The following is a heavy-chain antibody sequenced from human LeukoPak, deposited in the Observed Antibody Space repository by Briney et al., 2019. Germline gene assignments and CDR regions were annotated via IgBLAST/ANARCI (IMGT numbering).Heavy chain of an antibody. Sequence: SETLSLTCTVSGGSISSGSYYWSWIRQPAGTGLEWIGRIYTSGSTNYNPSLKSRVTISVDTSKNQFSLKLSSVTAADTAVYYCARSAASPRYFDYWGQGTLVTVSS. V-gene: IGHV4-61*02. D-gene: IGHD2-15*01. J-gene: IGHJ4*02. CDR2: IYTSGST. CDR1: GGSISSGSYY. CDR3: ARSAASPRYFDY.